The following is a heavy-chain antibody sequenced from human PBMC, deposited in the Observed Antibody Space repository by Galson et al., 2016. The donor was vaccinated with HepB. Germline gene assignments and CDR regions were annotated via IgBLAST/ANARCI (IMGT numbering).Heavy chain of an antibody. J-gene: IGHJ6*02. Sequence: SLRLSCAASGFTLSSHSMNWVRQAPGKGLEWVSYITSSGSSIYYADSVKGRFTISRDNAKNSLYLQMNSLRGEDTAVYYCAREGYGDFDQIPNYYYYGLDVWGQGTTVTVSS. CDR2: ITSSGSSI. CDR3: AREGYGDFDQIPNYYYYGLDV. V-gene: IGHV3-48*01. CDR1: GFTLSSHS. D-gene: IGHD4-17*01.